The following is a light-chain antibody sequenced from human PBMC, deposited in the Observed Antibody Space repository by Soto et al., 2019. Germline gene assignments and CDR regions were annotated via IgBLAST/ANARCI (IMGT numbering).Light chain of an antibody. CDR2: DAT. V-gene: IGKV3-11*01. CDR1: QSLGTF. Sequence: EIVLTQSPATLALSPGQRATLSCRASQSLGTFLGWYKQKPGQAPRRIIYDATNRATGVPARYSGTGSGTDFALTISSVEPEDFAVCYCQRRTHLTRTFGEGTKLNI. J-gene: IGKJ2*01. CDR3: QRRTHLTRT.